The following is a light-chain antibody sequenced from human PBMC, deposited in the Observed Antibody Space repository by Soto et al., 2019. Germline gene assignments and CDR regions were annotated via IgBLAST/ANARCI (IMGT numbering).Light chain of an antibody. CDR3: QQYANSPIT. J-gene: IGKJ5*01. CDR2: GTS. Sequence: EIALTPSPGTLALFPGAKATLSCRASQSVISYSLSLYQQKPGQAPRLVMYGTSNRATGIPDRFSGSGSGTDFTLTIHRLEPEDFAVYYCQQYANSPITFGQGTRLEIK. CDR1: QSVISYS. V-gene: IGKV3-20*01.